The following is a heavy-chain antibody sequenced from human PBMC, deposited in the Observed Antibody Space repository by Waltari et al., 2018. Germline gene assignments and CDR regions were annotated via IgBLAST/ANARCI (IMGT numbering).Heavy chain of an antibody. J-gene: IGHJ4*02. CDR3: VRHRTTYPLEIDY. D-gene: IGHD2-2*01. CDR1: GYSFTSHW. Sequence: EVQLVQSGAEVKKPEESLRISCEGSGYSFTSHWISWVRQVPGKGLEWVGGIYPGDPFRNYGPAFEGHVPISVDQSLRTAYLQWDSLKASDTAIYYCVRHRTTYPLEIDYWGQGTLVTVSS. V-gene: IGHV5-10-1*01. CDR2: IYPGDPFR.